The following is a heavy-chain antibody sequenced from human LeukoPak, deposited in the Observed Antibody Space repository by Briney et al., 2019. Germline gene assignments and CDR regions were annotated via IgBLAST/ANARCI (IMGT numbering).Heavy chain of an antibody. CDR3: AKCGSGSNFDY. V-gene: IGHV3-7*02. Sequence: GPSLSLSCAASGFTLSRYLMSSVRQTPGKGLEWVAHLNQDGSERYYVDSVKGGFTISRENAKNSLYLQMNCLRAEDTAVYYCAKCGSGSNFDYWGEGSLVTVSS. D-gene: IGHD3-10*01. J-gene: IGHJ4*02. CDR2: LNQDGSER. CDR1: GFTLSRYL.